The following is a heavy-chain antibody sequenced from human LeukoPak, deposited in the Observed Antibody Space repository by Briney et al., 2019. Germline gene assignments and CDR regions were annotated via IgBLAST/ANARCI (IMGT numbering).Heavy chain of an antibody. V-gene: IGHV4-59*01. CDR3: ARAGGDGSYLEWLSLRAFDI. CDR1: GGSISSYY. D-gene: IGHD3-3*01. CDR2: IYYSGST. J-gene: IGHJ3*02. Sequence: SETLSLTCTVSGGSISSYYWSWIRQPPGKGLEWIGYIYYSGSTNYNPSLKSRVTISVDTSKNQFSLKLSSVTAADTAVYYCARAGGDGSYLEWLSLRAFDIWGQGTMVTVSS.